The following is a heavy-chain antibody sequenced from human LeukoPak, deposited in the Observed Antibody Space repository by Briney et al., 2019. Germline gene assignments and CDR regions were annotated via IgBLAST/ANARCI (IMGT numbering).Heavy chain of an antibody. V-gene: IGHV4-59*01. Sequence: SETLSLTCTVSGGSISSYYWSWIRQPPGKGLEWIGYIYYSGSTNYNPSLKSRVTISVDTSKNQFSLKLSSVTAADTAVYYCARETLNYYGSGGGIYAFDIWGQGTMVTVSS. D-gene: IGHD3-10*01. J-gene: IGHJ3*02. CDR3: ARETLNYYGSGGGIYAFDI. CDR1: GGSISSYY. CDR2: IYYSGST.